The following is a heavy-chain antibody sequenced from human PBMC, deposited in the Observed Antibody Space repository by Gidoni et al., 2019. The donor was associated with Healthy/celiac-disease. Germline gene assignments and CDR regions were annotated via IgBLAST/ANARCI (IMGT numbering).Heavy chain of an antibody. D-gene: IGHD3-10*01. CDR1: GFTFSSYS. CDR2: ISSSSSTI. J-gene: IGHJ4*02. Sequence: EVQLVESGGGLVQPGGSLRLSCAASGFTFSSYSMHWVRQAPGKGLEWVSYISSSSSTIYYADSVKGRFTISRDNAKNSLYLQMNSLRAEDTAVYYCAREGALRFLEWYLYGSGSYPNWGQGTLVTVSS. V-gene: IGHV3-48*01. CDR3: AREGALRFLEWYLYGSGSYPN.